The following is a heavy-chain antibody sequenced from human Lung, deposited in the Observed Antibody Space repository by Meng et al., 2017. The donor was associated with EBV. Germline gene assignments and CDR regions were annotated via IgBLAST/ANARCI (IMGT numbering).Heavy chain of an antibody. CDR2: IYYSGST. V-gene: IGHV4-39*01. D-gene: IGHD5-12*01. J-gene: IGHJ4*02. CDR3: ARHDGGYGDYFDH. CDR1: GGSISSGGHY. Sequence: QVQLQEPGPGLVKPSQTLSLTCTVSGGSISSGGHYWSWIRQHPGKSLEWIGSIYYSGSTYYNPSLRSRVTMSLDTSKNQFSLKLSSVTATDTAVYYCARHDGGYGDYFDHWGQGTLVTVSS.